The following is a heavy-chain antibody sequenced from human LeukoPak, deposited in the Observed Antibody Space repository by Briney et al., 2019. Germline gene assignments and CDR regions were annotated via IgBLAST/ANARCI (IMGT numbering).Heavy chain of an antibody. D-gene: IGHD1-1*01. V-gene: IGHV3-21*01. Sequence: GALRLSCSASGFTFNTYYINWVRQAPGKGLEWVSSISSSSSNIYYADSVKGRFTISRDTPNNSLYLQMNSLRAEDTAVYYCVRFTGTGTSDAFDIWGQGTMVTVSS. J-gene: IGHJ3*02. CDR1: GFTFNTYY. CDR2: ISSSSSNI. CDR3: VRFTGTGTSDAFDI.